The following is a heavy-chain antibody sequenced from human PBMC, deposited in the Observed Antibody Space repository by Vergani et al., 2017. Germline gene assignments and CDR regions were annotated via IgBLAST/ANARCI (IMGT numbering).Heavy chain of an antibody. CDR1: GFTFSSYS. D-gene: IGHD3-3*01. CDR3: ARDSDYDFWSGPNKGAFDI. Sequence: EVQLVESGGGLVQPGGSLRLSCAASGFTFSSYSMNWVRQAPGKGVEWVSYISSSSSTIYYADSVKGRFTISRDNAKNSLYLQMNSLRAEDTAVYYCARDSDYDFWSGPNKGAFDIWGQGTMVTVSS. CDR2: ISSSSSTI. J-gene: IGHJ3*02. V-gene: IGHV3-48*01.